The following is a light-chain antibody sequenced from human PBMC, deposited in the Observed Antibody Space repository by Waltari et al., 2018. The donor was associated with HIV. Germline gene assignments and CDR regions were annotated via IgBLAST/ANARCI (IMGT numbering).Light chain of an antibody. V-gene: IGKV3-20*01. CDR3: HQYGLSPKT. CDR1: QTVRSSY. J-gene: IGKJ1*01. CDR2: GAS. Sequence: EIVLTQSPGTLSLSPGERATLSCRTSQTVRSSYVAWYQHRPGQAPRLVIFGASSRATGIPDRFSGSGSGTDFTLTISRLEPEDSATYYCHQYGLSPKTFGQGTNVEIK.